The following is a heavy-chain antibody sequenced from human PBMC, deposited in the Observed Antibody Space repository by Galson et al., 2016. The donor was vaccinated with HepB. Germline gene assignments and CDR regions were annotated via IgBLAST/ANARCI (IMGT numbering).Heavy chain of an antibody. V-gene: IGHV4-59*01. D-gene: IGHD3-3*01. Sequence: SETLSLTCTVSGGSISSYYWSWIRQPPGKGLEWIGYIHYRLSTNYDPSLTSRVTISVDTSKNQFSLKLTSVTAADTALYYCAGRYYDFLSGYYREYWGQGTLVIVSS. CDR2: IHYRLST. CDR1: GGSISSYY. J-gene: IGHJ4*01. CDR3: AGRYYDFLSGYYREY.